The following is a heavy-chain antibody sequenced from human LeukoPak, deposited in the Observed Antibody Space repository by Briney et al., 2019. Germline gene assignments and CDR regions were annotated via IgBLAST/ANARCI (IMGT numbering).Heavy chain of an antibody. CDR1: GGSISSSNW. V-gene: IGHV4-4*02. Sequence: PSETLSLTCAVSGGSISSSNWWSWVRQPPGKGLELIGEIYHSWSTNHNPSLKSRITISVDKSKNQFSLKLSSVTAEDTAVYYCARKTAAGTYYFDYWGQGILVTVSS. CDR2: IYHSWST. J-gene: IGHJ4*02. D-gene: IGHD6-13*01. CDR3: ARKTAAGTYYFDY.